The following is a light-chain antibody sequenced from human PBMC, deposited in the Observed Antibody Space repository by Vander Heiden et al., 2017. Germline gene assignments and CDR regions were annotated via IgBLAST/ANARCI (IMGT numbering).Light chain of an antibody. CDR1: STNIGAGYD. J-gene: IGLJ2*01. Sequence: QSVLTPPPAVSAPPGQRVTISCTGSSTNIGAGYDVHWYKQLPGTAPKLLIYGNSNRPSGVPDRFSGSKSGTSASLAITGLQAEDEADYYCQSYDSSLSGVVFGGGTKLTVL. CDR2: GNS. CDR3: QSYDSSLSGVV. V-gene: IGLV1-40*01.